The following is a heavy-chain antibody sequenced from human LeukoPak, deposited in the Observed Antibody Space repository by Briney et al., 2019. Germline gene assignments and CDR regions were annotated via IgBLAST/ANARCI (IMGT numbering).Heavy chain of an antibody. CDR1: GYTFTGYY. CDR3: ARDRESRKSYDSSGNYFDY. J-gene: IGHJ4*02. V-gene: IGHV1-69*04. Sequence: RGASVKVSCKASGYTFTGYYMHWVRQAPGQGLEWMGRIIPILGIANYAQKFQGRVTITADKSTSTAYMELSSLRSEDTAVYYCARDRESRKSYDSSGNYFDYWGQGTLVTVSS. D-gene: IGHD3-22*01. CDR2: IIPILGIA.